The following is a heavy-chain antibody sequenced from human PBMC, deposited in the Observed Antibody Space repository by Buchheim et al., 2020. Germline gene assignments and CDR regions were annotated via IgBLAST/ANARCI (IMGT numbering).Heavy chain of an antibody. CDR2: IYWDDDK. D-gene: IGHD6-19*01. CDR1: GFSLSTGGVG. V-gene: IGHV2-5*02. Sequence: QITLKESGPTLVKSTQTLTLTCTFSGFSLSTGGVGVGWIRQSPGKALELLALIYWDDDKRYRPSRRSRPTIIKDTSKNQVVLIMTNMDPVDTATYYCAHRGLSAGYSSGWDGGYFDAWGQGTL. J-gene: IGHJ4*02. CDR3: AHRGLSAGYSSGWDGGYFDA.